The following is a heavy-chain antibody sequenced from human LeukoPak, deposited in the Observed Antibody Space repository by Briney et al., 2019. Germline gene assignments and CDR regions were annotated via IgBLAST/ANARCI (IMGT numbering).Heavy chain of an antibody. V-gene: IGHV3-21*01. Sequence: GGSLRLSCAASGFTFSSYSMNWVRQAPGKGLEWVSSISSSSSYIYYADSVKGRLTISRDNAKSSLYLQMNSLRAEDTAVYYCAREMSGGNDALDIWGQGTMVTVSS. CDR1: GFTFSSYS. CDR2: ISSSSSYI. D-gene: IGHD3-10*01. J-gene: IGHJ3*02. CDR3: AREMSGGNDALDI.